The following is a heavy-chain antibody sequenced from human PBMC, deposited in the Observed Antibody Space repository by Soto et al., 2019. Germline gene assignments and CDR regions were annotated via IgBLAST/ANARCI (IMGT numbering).Heavy chain of an antibody. D-gene: IGHD1-26*01. V-gene: IGHV3-7*04. Sequence: EVQLVESGGGLVQPGGSLRLSCAASGFTLNSYYMTWVRQAPGKGLEWVANIRQDGSDKYYEGSVKGRFTISRDNAKKSLYLQMNSLRAEDTAVYYCAGERGGPTTSAFDIWGQGTMVTVSS. J-gene: IGHJ3*02. CDR2: IRQDGSDK. CDR3: AGERGGPTTSAFDI. CDR1: GFTLNSYY.